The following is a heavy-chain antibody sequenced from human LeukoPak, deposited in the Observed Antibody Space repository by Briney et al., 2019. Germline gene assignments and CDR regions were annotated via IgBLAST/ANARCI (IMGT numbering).Heavy chain of an antibody. D-gene: IGHD3-10*01. CDR1: GGSISSYY. CDR3: ASSYYYGSGSYGNWFDP. J-gene: IGHJ5*02. CDR2: IYYSGST. V-gene: IGHV4-59*01. Sequence: PSETLSLTCTVSGGSISSYYWSWIRQPPGKGLEWIGYIYYSGSTNYNPSLKSRVTISVDTSKNQFSLKLSSVTAADTAVYYCASSYYYGSGSYGNWFDPWGQGTLVTVSS.